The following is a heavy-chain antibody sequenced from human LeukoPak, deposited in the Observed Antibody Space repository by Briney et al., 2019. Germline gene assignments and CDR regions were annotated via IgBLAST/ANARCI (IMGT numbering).Heavy chain of an antibody. Sequence: GGPLRLSCAASGFTFSYYSMNWVRQAPGKGLEWVSSISTSSGYTYSADSVRGRFTVSRDNAKNSLYLQMNSLRADDTAVYYCARDRGYSYADYWGQGTLVTVSS. CDR3: ARDRGYSYADY. CDR2: ISTSSGYT. CDR1: GFTFSYYS. V-gene: IGHV3-21*01. D-gene: IGHD5-18*01. J-gene: IGHJ4*02.